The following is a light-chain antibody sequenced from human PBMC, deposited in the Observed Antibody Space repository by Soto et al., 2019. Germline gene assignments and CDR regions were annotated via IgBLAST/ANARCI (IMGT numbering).Light chain of an antibody. CDR1: SSNIGTNY. J-gene: IGLJ2*01. CDR3: AAWDDSLSGPL. Sequence: QSVLTQSPSASGTPGQRVTISCSGNSSNIGTNYVYWYQQLPGTAPKVLIYSNDKRPSGVPDRFSGSKSGTSASLAISGLRSEDEADYYCAAWDDSLSGPLFGGGTKLTVL. V-gene: IGLV1-47*01. CDR2: SND.